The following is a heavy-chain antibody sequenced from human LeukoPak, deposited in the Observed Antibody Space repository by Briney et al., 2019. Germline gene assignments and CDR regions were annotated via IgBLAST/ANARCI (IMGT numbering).Heavy chain of an antibody. Sequence: GGSLRLSCVVSGFTFSSYSMTWVRQAPGKGLEWVSYISGSSSTIYYADSVKGRFTISRDNAKNSLYLQMNSLRVEDTAVYYCARGLISVAGFDPWGQGTLVTVSS. D-gene: IGHD6-19*01. CDR2: ISGSSSTI. CDR1: GFTFSSYS. J-gene: IGHJ5*02. V-gene: IGHV3-48*01. CDR3: ARGLISVAGFDP.